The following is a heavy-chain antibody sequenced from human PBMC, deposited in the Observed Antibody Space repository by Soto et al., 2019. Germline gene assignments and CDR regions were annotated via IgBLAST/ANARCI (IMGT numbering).Heavy chain of an antibody. V-gene: IGHV2-5*02. CDR1: GFSLSTTAVG. Sequence: QITLKESGPTLVKPTQPLTLTCTFSGFSLSTTAVGVNWIRQPPGKPPEWLALIYWDDTKHYSSSLKNRLTISKDTSKNQVVLTMTNMDPVDTATYYCAHGSGWLSDQWGQGTLVTVSS. J-gene: IGHJ4*02. CDR3: AHGSGWLSDQ. CDR2: IYWDDTK. D-gene: IGHD6-19*01.